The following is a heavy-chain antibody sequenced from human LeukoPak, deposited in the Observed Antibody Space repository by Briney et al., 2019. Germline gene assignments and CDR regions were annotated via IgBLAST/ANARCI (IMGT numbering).Heavy chain of an antibody. Sequence: SETLSLTCTVSGGSISSYYWSWIRQPPGKGLEWIGYIYYSGSTNYNPSLKSRVTISVDTSKNQFSLKLSSVTAADTAVYYCARDGSSGWRPYFGYWGQGTLVTVSS. CDR2: IYYSGST. CDR3: ARDGSSGWRPYFGY. V-gene: IGHV4-59*01. CDR1: GGSISSYY. J-gene: IGHJ4*02. D-gene: IGHD6-19*01.